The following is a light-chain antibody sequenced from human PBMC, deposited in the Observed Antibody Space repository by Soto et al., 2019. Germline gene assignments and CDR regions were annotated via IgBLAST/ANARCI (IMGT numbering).Light chain of an antibody. CDR3: CSYAGSSTFVV. CDR1: SSDVGSYNL. CDR2: EDT. V-gene: IGLV2-23*02. Sequence: QSALTQPASVSGSPGQSITISCTGTSSDVGSYNLVSWYQQHPGKAPKVMIYEDTKLPSGVSNRFSGSKSGNTASLTISGLQAEDEADYYCCSYAGSSTFVVFGGGTKVTVL. J-gene: IGLJ2*01.